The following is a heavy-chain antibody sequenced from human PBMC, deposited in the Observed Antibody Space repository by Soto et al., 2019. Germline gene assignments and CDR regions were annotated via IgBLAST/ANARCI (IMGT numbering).Heavy chain of an antibody. J-gene: IGHJ5*02. Sequence: PSETLSLTCTVSGGSISSYYWSWIRQPAGKGLEWIGRIYTSGSTNYNPSLKSRVTMSVDTSKKQFSLKLSSVTAADTAVYYCARAESYGSGTPIWFDPWGQGTLVTVS. D-gene: IGHD3-10*01. CDR1: GGSISSYY. CDR3: ARAESYGSGTPIWFDP. V-gene: IGHV4-4*07. CDR2: IYTSGST.